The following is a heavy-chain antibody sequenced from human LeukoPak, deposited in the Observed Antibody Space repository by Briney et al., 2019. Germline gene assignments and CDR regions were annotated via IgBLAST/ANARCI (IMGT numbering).Heavy chain of an antibody. V-gene: IGHV1-46*01. J-gene: IGHJ5*02. CDR2: INPRGTST. CDR3: ARDNSIHERGWWFDP. CDR1: GYTFTTYA. Sequence: EAPVKVSCKASGYTFTTYAMNWVRQAPGQGLEWMGLINPRGTSTIYAEKFQGRIIMTRDMSTTTDYMELSSLKSDDTAVYYCARDNSIHERGWWFDPWGQGTLVTVSS. D-gene: IGHD4-23*01.